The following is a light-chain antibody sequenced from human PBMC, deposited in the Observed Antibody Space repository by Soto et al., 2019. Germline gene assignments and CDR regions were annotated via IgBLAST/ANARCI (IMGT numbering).Light chain of an antibody. CDR1: QDVRGA. CDR2: DVS. CDR3: QQFNSYPIT. V-gene: IGKV1-13*02. J-gene: IGKJ5*01. Sequence: AIQLTQSPSSLSASVGDRVTITCRASQDVRGALAWYQQKPGKAPKILIYDVSVLESGVPTRFSGSGSGTDFTLPITSLQPVDFATYYCQQFNSYPITFGQGTRLEIK.